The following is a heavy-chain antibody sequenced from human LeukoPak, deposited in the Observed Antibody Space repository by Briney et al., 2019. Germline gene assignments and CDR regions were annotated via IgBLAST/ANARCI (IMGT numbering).Heavy chain of an antibody. D-gene: IGHD6-19*01. CDR2: IIPIFGTA. J-gene: IGHJ4*02. V-gene: IGHV1-69*06. Sequence: ASVKVSCKASGGTFISYAISWVRQAPGQGLEWMGGIIPIFGTANYAQKFQGRVTITADKSTSTAYMELSSLRSEDTAVYYCARDIAVAGTVDFDYWGQGTLVTVSS. CDR3: ARDIAVAGTVDFDY. CDR1: GGTFISYA.